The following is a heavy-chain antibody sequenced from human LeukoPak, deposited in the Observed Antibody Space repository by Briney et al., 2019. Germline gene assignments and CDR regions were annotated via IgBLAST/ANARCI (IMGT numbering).Heavy chain of an antibody. Sequence: SETLSLTCAVYGGSFSGYYWSWIRQPPGKGLEWIGEINHSGSTNYNPSLKSRVTISVDTSKNQFSLKLSSVTAADTAVYYCARDRNPMSAFDIWGQGTMVTVSS. CDR3: ARDRNPMSAFDI. D-gene: IGHD1-14*01. V-gene: IGHV4-34*01. CDR2: INHSGST. J-gene: IGHJ3*02. CDR1: GGSFSGYY.